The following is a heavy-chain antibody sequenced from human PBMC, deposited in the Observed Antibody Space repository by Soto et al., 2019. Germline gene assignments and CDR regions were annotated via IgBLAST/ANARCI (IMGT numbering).Heavy chain of an antibody. CDR2: INPSSGRT. CDR1: GYTFASYY. J-gene: IGHJ6*02. Sequence: ASVKVSCRACGYTFASYYMHGVRQAPGQGLEWMGIINPSSGRTSYPQKFQGRVTMTGDTSTSTVYMELSSLRSEDTAVYYCARAVGINHYYYYGMDAWGQGTTVTVSS. CDR3: ARAVGINHYYYYGMDA. V-gene: IGHV1-46*01. D-gene: IGHD1-26*01.